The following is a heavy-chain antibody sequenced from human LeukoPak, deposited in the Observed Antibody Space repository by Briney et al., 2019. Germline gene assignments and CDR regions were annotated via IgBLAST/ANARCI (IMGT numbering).Heavy chain of an antibody. Sequence: GGSLRLSCTASGLTFGDYAMSWARQAPGQGLEWLGFIRSKVYGETTEYAASVKGRFTVSRDDPNSLAYLQMNSLQTEDTAVYYCTRLVPYLDYWGQGTLVTVSS. D-gene: IGHD2-2*01. CDR2: IRSKVYGETT. J-gene: IGHJ4*02. V-gene: IGHV3-49*04. CDR3: TRLVPYLDY. CDR1: GLTFGDYA.